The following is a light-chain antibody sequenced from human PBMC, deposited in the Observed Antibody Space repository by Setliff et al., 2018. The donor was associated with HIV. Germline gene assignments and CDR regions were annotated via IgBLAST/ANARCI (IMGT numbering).Light chain of an antibody. CDR1: SSDVGGYNY. CDR3: NSYTSSSTLV. Sequence: QSALTQPASMSGSPGQSITISCTGTSSDVGGYNYVSWYQQHPGKAPKLIIYDVSDRPSGVSNRFSGSKSGNTASLTISGLQADDEADYYCNSYTSSSTLVFGTGTKVTVL. CDR2: DVS. J-gene: IGLJ1*01. V-gene: IGLV2-14*03.